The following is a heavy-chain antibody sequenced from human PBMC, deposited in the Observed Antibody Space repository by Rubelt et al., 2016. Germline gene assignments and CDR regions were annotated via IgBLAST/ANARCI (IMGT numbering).Heavy chain of an antibody. D-gene: IGHD2-2*02. Sequence: GGGLVQPGGSLRLSCEASGFTFNSYAMTWVRQAPGKGLQWVSGISSSESNTYYAASVKDRFTISRDKTKNKLCLHMNSLRAEDTAVYYCATGVVPCSSTTCYTLSAFDIWGQGTMVTVFS. CDR3: ATGVVPCSSTTCYTLSAFDI. CDR1: GFTFNSYA. V-gene: IGHV3-23*01. CDR2: ISSSESNT. J-gene: IGHJ3*02.